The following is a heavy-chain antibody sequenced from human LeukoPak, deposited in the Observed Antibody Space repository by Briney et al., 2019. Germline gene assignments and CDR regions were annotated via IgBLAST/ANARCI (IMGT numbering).Heavy chain of an antibody. J-gene: IGHJ6*03. CDR2: ITPIFGTA. CDR1: GGTFSSYA. Sequence: ASVKVSCKASGGTFSSYAISWVRQAPGQGLEWMGRITPIFGTANYAQKFQGRVTITADKSTSTAYMELSSLRSEDTAVYYCARERGYCSSTSCLYYYYYMDVWGKGTTVTVSS. V-gene: IGHV1-69*06. CDR3: ARERGYCSSTSCLYYYYYMDV. D-gene: IGHD2-2*01.